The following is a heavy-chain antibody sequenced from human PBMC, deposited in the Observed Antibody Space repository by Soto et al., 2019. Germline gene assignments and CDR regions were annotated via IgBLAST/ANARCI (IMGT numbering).Heavy chain of an antibody. CDR2: IYHNGKS. V-gene: IGHV4-34*01. Sequence: QVQIQQWGGGLLKPSETLSLSCTVYGGSFSNYAWSWIRQPPGRGLEWIGEIYHNGKSDYNPSLKSRVPRAVDTSKNQLSLRLSSVIAADTAVYFCARGGYWRFDYWGQGALVTVSS. J-gene: IGHJ4*02. CDR1: GGSFSNYA. CDR3: ARGGYWRFDY. D-gene: IGHD3-22*01.